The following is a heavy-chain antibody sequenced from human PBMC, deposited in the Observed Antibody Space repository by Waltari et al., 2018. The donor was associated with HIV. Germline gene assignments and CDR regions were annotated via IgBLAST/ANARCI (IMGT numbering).Heavy chain of an antibody. V-gene: IGHV3-23*01. CDR3: AKGGYNWNDHSYGMDV. D-gene: IGHD1-20*01. CDR2: ISGSGGST. CDR1: GFTFSSYA. J-gene: IGHJ6*02. Sequence: EVQLLESGGGLVQPGGSLRLSCAASGFTFSSYAMSWVRQAPGKGLEWVSAISGSGGSTYYADSVKGRFTISRDNSKNTLYLQMNSLRAEDTAVYYCAKGGYNWNDHSYGMDVWGQGTTVTVSS.